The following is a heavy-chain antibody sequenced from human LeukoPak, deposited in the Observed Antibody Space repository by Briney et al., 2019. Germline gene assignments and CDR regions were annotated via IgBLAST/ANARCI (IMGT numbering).Heavy chain of an antibody. CDR2: IYYSGST. V-gene: IGHV4-39*07. Sequence: SETLSLTCTVSGGSISSSSYYWGWIRQPPGKGLEWIGSIYYSGSTYYNPSLKSRVTISVDTSKNQFSLKLSSVTAADTAVYYCARVRRGYKDFDYWGQGTLVTVSS. CDR3: ARVRRGYKDFDY. D-gene: IGHD5-18*01. CDR1: GGSISSSSYY. J-gene: IGHJ4*02.